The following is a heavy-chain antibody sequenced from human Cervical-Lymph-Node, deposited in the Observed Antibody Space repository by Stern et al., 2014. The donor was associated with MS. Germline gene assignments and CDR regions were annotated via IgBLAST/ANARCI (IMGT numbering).Heavy chain of an antibody. Sequence: QVQLQESGPGLVKPSETLSLTCTVSGGSISSYYWSWIRQPPGKGLEWIGYIYYSGSTNYNPSLKSRVTISVDTSKNQFSLKLSSVTAADTAVYYCARVDYYDSSGLSPWGQGTLVTVSS. CDR3: ARVDYYDSSGLSP. CDR1: GGSISSYY. V-gene: IGHV4-59*01. CDR2: IYYSGST. J-gene: IGHJ4*02. D-gene: IGHD3-22*01.